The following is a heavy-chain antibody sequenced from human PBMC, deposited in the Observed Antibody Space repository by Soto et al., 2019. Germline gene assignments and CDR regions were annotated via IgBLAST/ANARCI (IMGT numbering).Heavy chain of an antibody. D-gene: IGHD3-16*01. V-gene: IGHV3-30*18. CDR1: GFTFSSYG. CDR2: ISYDGSNK. CDR3: AKDVPSAAIRGEGPYYFDY. Sequence: GGSLRLSCAASGFTFSSYGMHWVRQAPGKGLEWVAVISYDGSNKYYADSVKGRFTISRDNSKNTLYLQMNSLRAEDTAVYYCAKDVPSAAIRGEGPYYFDYWGQGTLVTVSS. J-gene: IGHJ4*02.